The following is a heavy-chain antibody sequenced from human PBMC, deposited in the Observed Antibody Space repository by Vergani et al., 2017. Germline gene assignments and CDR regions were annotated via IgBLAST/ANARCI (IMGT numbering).Heavy chain of an antibody. Sequence: QVQVVQSGAEVKKSGASVKVSCKTSGYTFSNYYMHWVRQAPGQGLEWMGIINPSGPSITYAQTFQERVTMTRETSTNTVYMELISLRSDDTAVYYCARGVEASISGRLDYWGQGTLVTVSS. J-gene: IGHJ4*02. CDR1: GYTFSNYY. CDR3: ARGVEASISGRLDY. CDR2: INPSGPSI. D-gene: IGHD1-20*01. V-gene: IGHV1-46*03.